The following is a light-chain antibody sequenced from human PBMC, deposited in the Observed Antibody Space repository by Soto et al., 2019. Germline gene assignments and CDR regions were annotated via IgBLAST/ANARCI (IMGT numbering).Light chain of an antibody. Sequence: DILMTQSPSTLSASVGDRVTITCRASQSVSVWLAWYQQKPGKAPKLLIYKASSLESGVPSRFSGSGSGTEFTLTISSLQPDDFATYYCQQYNGYSYTFGQGTKLEIK. CDR2: KAS. J-gene: IGKJ2*01. CDR3: QQYNGYSYT. CDR1: QSVSVW. V-gene: IGKV1-5*03.